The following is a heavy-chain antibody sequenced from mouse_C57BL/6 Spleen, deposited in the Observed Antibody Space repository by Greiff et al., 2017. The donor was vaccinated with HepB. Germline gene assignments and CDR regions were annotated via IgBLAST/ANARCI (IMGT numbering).Heavy chain of an antibody. CDR1: GYTFTDCY. D-gene: IGHD2-2*01. J-gene: IGHJ2*01. CDR3: ARKAMVTTGDY. Sequence: EVQLQQSGPVLVKPGASVKMSCKASGYTFTDCYMNWVKQSHGKSLEWIGVINPYNGGTSYNQKFKGKATLTVDKSSSTAYMELNSLTSEDSAVYYCARKAMVTTGDYWGQGTTLTVSS. CDR2: INPYNGGT. V-gene: IGHV1-19*01.